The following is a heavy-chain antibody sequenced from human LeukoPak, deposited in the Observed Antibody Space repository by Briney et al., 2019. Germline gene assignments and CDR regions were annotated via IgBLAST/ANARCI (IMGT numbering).Heavy chain of an antibody. CDR2: ISSSSSYI. V-gene: IGHV3-21*01. D-gene: IGHD4-17*01. J-gene: IGHJ4*02. CDR1: GFTFSMYS. Sequence: PGGSLRLSCAASGFTFSMYSMNWVRQAPGKGLEWVSSISSSSSYIYYADSVKGRFTISRDNSKNAVHLQMNSLRAEDTAVYYCAKDSVSSRLRYFDYWGQGTLVTVSS. CDR3: AKDSVSSRLRYFDY.